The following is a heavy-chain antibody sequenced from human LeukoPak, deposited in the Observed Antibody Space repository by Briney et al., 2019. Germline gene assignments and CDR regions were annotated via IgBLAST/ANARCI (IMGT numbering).Heavy chain of an antibody. J-gene: IGHJ6*02. CDR3: AKLSGWYDYYHMDV. D-gene: IGHD6-19*01. CDR2: ISGSGGST. V-gene: IGHV3-23*01. CDR1: GFTFSSYA. Sequence: GGSLRLSCAASGFTFSSYAMSWVRQAPGQGLEWVSVISGSGGSTYYADSVKGRFTISRDNSKNTLYLQMNSLRAEDTAVYYCAKLSGWYDYYHMDVWGQGTTVTVSS.